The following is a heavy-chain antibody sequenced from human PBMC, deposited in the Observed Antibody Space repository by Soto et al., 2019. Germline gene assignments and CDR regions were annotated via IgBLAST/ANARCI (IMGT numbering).Heavy chain of an antibody. Sequence: QVQLVESGGGVVQPGRSLRLSCAASGFTFSSYGMHWVRQAPGKGLEWVAVIWYDGSNKYYADSVKGRFTISRDNSKNTLYLQMNSLRAEDTAVYYCARDRTDQQPLPDYWGQGTLVTVSS. CDR2: IWYDGSNK. V-gene: IGHV3-33*01. D-gene: IGHD6-25*01. J-gene: IGHJ4*02. CDR1: GFTFSSYG. CDR3: ARDRTDQQPLPDY.